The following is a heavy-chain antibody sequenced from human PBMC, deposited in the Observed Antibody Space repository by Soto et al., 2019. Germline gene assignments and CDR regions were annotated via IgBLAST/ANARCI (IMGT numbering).Heavy chain of an antibody. V-gene: IGHV3-30*18. Sequence: GGSLRLSCAASGFTFSSYGMHWVRQAPGKGLEWVAVISYDGSNKYYADYLKGRFTISRDNSKNTLYLQMNSLRAEDTAVYYCAKVHSGYDLSAFDIWGQGTMVTVSS. CDR2: ISYDGSNK. J-gene: IGHJ3*02. CDR3: AKVHSGYDLSAFDI. D-gene: IGHD5-12*01. CDR1: GFTFSSYG.